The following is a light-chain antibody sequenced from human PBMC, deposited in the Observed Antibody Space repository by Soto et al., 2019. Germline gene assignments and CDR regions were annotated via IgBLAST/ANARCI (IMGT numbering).Light chain of an antibody. CDR2: ANS. CDR1: SSNIGAGYD. J-gene: IGLJ1*01. Sequence: QSVLTQPPSVSGAPGQRATISCTGSSSNIGAGYDVHWYQQLPGTAPKLLIYANSNRPSGVPDRFSGSKSGTSASLAITGLQAEDEADYYCQSYDSSLSAYVFGTGTKLTVL. V-gene: IGLV1-40*01. CDR3: QSYDSSLSAYV.